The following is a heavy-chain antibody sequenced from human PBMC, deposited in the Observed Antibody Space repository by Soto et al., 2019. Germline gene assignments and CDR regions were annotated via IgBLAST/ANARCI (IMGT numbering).Heavy chain of an antibody. CDR3: ARGVHSGYAGIFDL. J-gene: IGHJ4*02. CDR2: INQSGGT. CDR1: IGSFSGYY. Sequence: SETLSLTCAVYIGSFSGYYWTWIRQSPGKGLEWIGEINQSGGTNNNPSLKSRVTMSVDTSKNQFSLKLSSVTAADTAVYYCARGVHSGYAGIFDLWGRGTLVTVSS. D-gene: IGHD5-12*01. V-gene: IGHV4-34*01.